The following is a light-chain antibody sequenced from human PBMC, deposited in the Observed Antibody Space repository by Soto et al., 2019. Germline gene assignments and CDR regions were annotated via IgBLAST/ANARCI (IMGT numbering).Light chain of an antibody. CDR3: QQYNSYLWT. CDR1: QSISSW. CDR2: KAS. J-gene: IGKJ1*01. Sequence: DILMTQSPSTLSASVGDRVTITCRASQSISSWLAWYQQKPGKAPKLLIYKASSLESGVQSRFSGSGSGTEFTLTISSLQPDDFASYSCQQYNSYLWTFGQGTKVEIK. V-gene: IGKV1-5*03.